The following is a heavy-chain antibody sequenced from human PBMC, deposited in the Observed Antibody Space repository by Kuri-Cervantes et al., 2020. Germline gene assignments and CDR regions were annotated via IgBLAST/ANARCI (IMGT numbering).Heavy chain of an antibody. D-gene: IGHD1-26*01. CDR3: ASMGKGGSLAY. Sequence: ESLKISCTVSGYSISSGHYWGWIRQPPGKGLEWIGSIYHSGSTYYNPSLKSRVTISVDTSKNQFSLKLSSVTAADTAVYYCASMGKGGSLAYWGQGTLVTDSS. CDR1: GYSISSGHY. CDR2: IYHSGST. J-gene: IGHJ4*02. V-gene: IGHV4-38-2*02.